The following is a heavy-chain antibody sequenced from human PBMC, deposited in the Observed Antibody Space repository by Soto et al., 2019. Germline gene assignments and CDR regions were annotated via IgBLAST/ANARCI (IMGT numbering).Heavy chain of an antibody. CDR2: INHSGST. D-gene: IGHD3-10*01. CDR3: ARARADYYGSENYYKGGFYYFDH. J-gene: IGHJ4*02. Sequence: QVLLQQWGAGLLKPSETLSLTCAVYGGSFSGNYWSWIRQPPGKGLEWIGNINHSGSTIYNPSLKRRVTISVVTSKNQFFRDLSSVTAADTAVYYCARARADYYGSENYYKGGFYYFDHWGQGTLVTVSS. CDR1: GGSFSGNY. V-gene: IGHV4-34*01.